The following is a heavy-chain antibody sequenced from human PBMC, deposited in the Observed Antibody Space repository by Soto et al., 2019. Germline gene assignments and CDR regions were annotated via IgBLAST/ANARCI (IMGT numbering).Heavy chain of an antibody. CDR3: AREGRSGDYSDY. CDR1: GYTFTSYA. V-gene: IGHV1-3*01. J-gene: IGHJ4*02. CDR2: IDAGNGNT. D-gene: IGHD4-17*01. Sequence: QVQLVQSGAEVKKPGASVKVSCKASGYTFTSYAIHWVRQAPGQRLEWMGWIDAGNGNTNYSQKFQGRVTITRDTAARTGNMEPSSLRSEDTAVYYCAREGRSGDYSDYWGQGTVVTVSP.